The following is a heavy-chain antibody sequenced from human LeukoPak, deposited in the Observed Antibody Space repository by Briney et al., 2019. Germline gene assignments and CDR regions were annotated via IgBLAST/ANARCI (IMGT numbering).Heavy chain of an antibody. CDR3: AARRQYSSSWYYFDY. D-gene: IGHD6-13*01. V-gene: IGHV4-34*01. Sequence: PSETLSLTCAVYGGSFSGYYWSWIRQPPGKGLEWIGEINHSGSTNYNPSLKSRVTISVDTSKNQFSLKLSSVTAADTAVYYCAARRQYSSSWYYFDYWGQGTLVTVSS. J-gene: IGHJ4*02. CDR1: GGSFSGYY. CDR2: INHSGST.